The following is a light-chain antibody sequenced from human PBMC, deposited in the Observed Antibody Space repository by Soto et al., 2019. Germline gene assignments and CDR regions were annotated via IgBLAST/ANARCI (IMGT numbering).Light chain of an antibody. J-gene: IGLJ3*02. CDR1: SGHSSYA. Sequence: QPVLTQSPSASASLGASVKLTCTLSSGHSSYAIAWHQQQPEKGPRYLMNLNRDGSHSKGDGIPDRFSGSSSGAERYFTISSLQSEDETDYYCQTWGTGIQVFGGGTKLTVL. V-gene: IGLV4-69*01. CDR3: QTWGTGIQV. CDR2: LNRDGSH.